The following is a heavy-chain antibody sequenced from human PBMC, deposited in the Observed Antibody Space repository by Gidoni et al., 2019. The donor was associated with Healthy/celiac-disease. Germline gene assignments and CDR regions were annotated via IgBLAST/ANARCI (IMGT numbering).Heavy chain of an antibody. D-gene: IGHD6-19*01. CDR1: GSPFSSYG. CDR3: SKVPYSNGTRWNDDY. J-gene: IGHJ4*02. V-gene: IGHV3-30*18. CDR2: ISYDGSNK. Sequence: QVQLVVSGGGLVQPGRSRRLSCPASGSPFSSYGMHWVRQAPGKGLEWVAVISYDGSNKYYADTVKGQFTITRDNSKNTLYLQMNSLGSEDTAVYYCSKVPYSNGTRWNDDYWGQGTLVTVSS.